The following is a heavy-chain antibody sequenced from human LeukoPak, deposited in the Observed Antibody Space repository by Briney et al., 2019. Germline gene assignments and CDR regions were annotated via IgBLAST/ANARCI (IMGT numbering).Heavy chain of an antibody. CDR3: ARSRHKTWIGGTHYFDY. D-gene: IGHD5-12*01. Sequence: PSETLSLTCTVSGGSISSSSYYWGWIRQPPGKGLEWIGSIYYSGSTYYNPSLKSRVTISVDTSKNQFSLKLSSVTAADTAVYYCARSRHKTWIGGTHYFDYWGQGTLVTVSS. CDR2: IYYSGST. J-gene: IGHJ4*02. V-gene: IGHV4-39*07. CDR1: GGSISSSSYY.